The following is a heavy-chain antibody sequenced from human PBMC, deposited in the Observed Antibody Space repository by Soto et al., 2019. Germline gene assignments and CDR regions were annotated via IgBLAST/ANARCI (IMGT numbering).Heavy chain of an antibody. Sequence: SDPLTLTCAVAGGSISGSYCSWVRKPAGKGLEWIGRIYSSGATKYNPSLRNRVTMSVDTSTDQYSLSLASMTAADTAVYFCARGPFCGNDCYFDVWGQGNQVTGSS. CDR3: ARGPFCGNDCYFDV. V-gene: IGHV4-4*07. J-gene: IGHJ4*02. CDR1: GGSISGSY. D-gene: IGHD2-21*02. CDR2: IYSSGAT.